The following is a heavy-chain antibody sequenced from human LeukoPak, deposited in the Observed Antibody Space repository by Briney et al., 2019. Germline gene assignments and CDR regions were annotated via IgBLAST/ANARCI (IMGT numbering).Heavy chain of an antibody. J-gene: IGHJ6*03. CDR2: IYHSGST. CDR3: ARVNNSGNYYYYMDV. Sequence: SQTLSLTCTVSGGSISSGGYYWSWIRQPPGKGLEWIGYIYHSGSTYYNPSLKSRVTISVDRSKNQFSLKLSSVTAADTAVHYCARVNNSGNYYYYMDVWGKGTTVTVSS. D-gene: IGHD1-1*01. CDR1: GGSISSGGYY. V-gene: IGHV4-30-2*01.